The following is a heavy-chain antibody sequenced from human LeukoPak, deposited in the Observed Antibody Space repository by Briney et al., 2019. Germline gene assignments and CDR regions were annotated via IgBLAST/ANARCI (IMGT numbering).Heavy chain of an antibody. J-gene: IGHJ3*02. V-gene: IGHV4-4*07. CDR2: IYTSGST. CDR3: ARDPGPLYYYGSDAFDI. D-gene: IGHD3-10*01. Sequence: SETLSLTCTVSGGSISSYYWSWIRQPAGKGLEWIRRIYTSGSTNYNPSLKSRVTMSVDTSKNQFSLKLSSVTAADTAVYYCARDPGPLYYYGSDAFDIWGQGTMVTVSS. CDR1: GGSISSYY.